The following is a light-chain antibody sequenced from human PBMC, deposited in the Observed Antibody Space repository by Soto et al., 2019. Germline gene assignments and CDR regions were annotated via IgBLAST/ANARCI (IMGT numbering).Light chain of an antibody. CDR2: SAS. CDR1: QDIGND. V-gene: IGKV1-17*01. CDR3: LQHKTFTLT. Sequence: DIQVTQSPSSLSASVGDRVTITCRASQDIGNDLGWYQQEPGKAPRRLIYSASNVQSGVPSRFSGSRSGTEFTLTISSLQPEDFVTYHCLQHKTFTLTFGQGTKVE. J-gene: IGKJ1*01.